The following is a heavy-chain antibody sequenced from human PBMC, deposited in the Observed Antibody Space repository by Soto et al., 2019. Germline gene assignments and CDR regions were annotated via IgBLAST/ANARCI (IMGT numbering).Heavy chain of an antibody. J-gene: IGHJ6*02. CDR3: ARDGAAAGAEYYYYGMDV. Sequence: GASVKVSCKASGYDFTLYGMSWVRQAPGQGLEWMGWISAYNGNTNYAQKLQGRVTMTTDTSTSTAYMELRSLRSDDTAVYYCARDGAAAGAEYYYYGMDVWGQGTTVTVSS. CDR1: GYDFTLYG. CDR2: ISAYNGNT. D-gene: IGHD6-13*01. V-gene: IGHV1-18*04.